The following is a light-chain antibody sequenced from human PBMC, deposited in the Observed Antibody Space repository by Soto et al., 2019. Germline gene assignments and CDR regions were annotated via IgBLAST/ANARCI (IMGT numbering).Light chain of an antibody. V-gene: IGKV1-39*01. CDR2: AAC. Sequence: DSQMSQSPSSLSASVGDSVTITCRAPQSISMHLNWYQQKPGRAPGLLIYAACTLQNGVPSRFTGSGSGTEFTLTSTGLQLEDLATYYCQQDYSTLATFGPGTRL. J-gene: IGKJ5*01. CDR1: QSISMH. CDR3: QQDYSTLAT.